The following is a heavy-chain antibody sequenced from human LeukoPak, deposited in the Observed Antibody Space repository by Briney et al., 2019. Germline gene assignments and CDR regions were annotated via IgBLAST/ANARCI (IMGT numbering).Heavy chain of an antibody. Sequence: PSETLSLTCTVSGGSISSSSYYWGWIRQPPGKGLEWIGSIYYSGSTYYNPSLKSRVTISVDTSKNQFSLKLSSVTAADTAVYYCARSMGVHFDYWGQGTLVTVSS. V-gene: IGHV4-39*01. J-gene: IGHJ4*02. D-gene: IGHD3-10*01. CDR2: IYYSGST. CDR1: GGSISSSSYY. CDR3: ARSMGVHFDY.